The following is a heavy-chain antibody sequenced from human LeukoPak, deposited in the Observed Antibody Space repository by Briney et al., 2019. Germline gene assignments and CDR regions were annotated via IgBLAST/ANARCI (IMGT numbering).Heavy chain of an antibody. V-gene: IGHV4-39*01. D-gene: IGHD2-2*01. CDR3: ARHHYQLSALDY. J-gene: IGHJ4*02. CDR1: GGSISSSSYY. CDR2: THTSGST. Sequence: PSETLSLTCTVSGGSISSSSYYWGWIRQPPGKGLEWIGRTHTSGSTNYNPSLKSRVTISVDTSKNQFSLKLSSVTAADTAVYYCARHHYQLSALDYWGQGTLVTVSS.